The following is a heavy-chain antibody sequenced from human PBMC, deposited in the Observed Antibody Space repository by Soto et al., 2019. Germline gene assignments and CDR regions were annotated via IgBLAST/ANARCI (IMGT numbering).Heavy chain of an antibody. V-gene: IGHV4-31*03. CDR3: ARVIPNGDYVYYYYYMDV. Sequence: QVQLQESGPGLVKPSQTLSLTCTVSGGSISSGGYYWSWIRQHPGKGLEWIGYIYYSGSTYYNPSLKSRVIISVDTAKNQFSLKLSSVTAADTAVYYCARVIPNGDYVYYYYYMDVWGKGTTVTVSS. CDR1: GGSISSGGYY. CDR2: IYYSGST. D-gene: IGHD4-17*01. J-gene: IGHJ6*03.